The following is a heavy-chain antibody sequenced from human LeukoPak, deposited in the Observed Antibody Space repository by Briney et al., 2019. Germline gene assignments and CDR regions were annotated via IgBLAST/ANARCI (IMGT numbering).Heavy chain of an antibody. D-gene: IGHD2-15*01. J-gene: IGHJ2*01. Sequence: ASVKVSCKASGYTLSNYGITWVRQAPGQGLEWMGWIIAYNGNINYAQKVQGRVTMTTDTSTSTAYMELRSLRSDDTAVYYCARVVVVAATRGTWYFDLWGRGTLVTVSS. V-gene: IGHV1-18*01. CDR2: IIAYNGNI. CDR1: GYTLSNYG. CDR3: ARVVVVAATRGTWYFDL.